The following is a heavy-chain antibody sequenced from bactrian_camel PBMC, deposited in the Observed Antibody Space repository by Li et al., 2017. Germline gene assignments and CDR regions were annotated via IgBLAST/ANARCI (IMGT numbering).Heavy chain of an antibody. Sequence: QVQLVESGGGSVLAGGSLRLSCGASGSIYGDACVGWVRQAPGKGQEWVSGIRNDGGGTYYADSVKGRFTVSRDNANNTVNLMMNSLKPEDTATYYCAADFGPYCSGSYLARRANFEGQGTQVTVS. V-gene: IGHV3S6*01. CDR2: IRNDGGGT. D-gene: IGHD2*01. CDR1: GSIYGDAC. J-gene: IGHJ4*01.